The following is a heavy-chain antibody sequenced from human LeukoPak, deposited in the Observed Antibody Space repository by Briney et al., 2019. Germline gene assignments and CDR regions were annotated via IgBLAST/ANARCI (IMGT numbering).Heavy chain of an antibody. CDR1: GGSISSSSYY. V-gene: IGHV4-39*01. CDR3: AIKAAGTARVGNYYFDY. Sequence: SETLSLTCAVYGGSISSSSYYWGWIRQPPGKGLEWIGSIYYSGSTYYNPSLKSRVTISVDTSKNQFSLKLSSVTAADTAVYYCAIKAAGTARVGNYYFDYWGQGTLVTVSS. D-gene: IGHD6-13*01. CDR2: IYYSGST. J-gene: IGHJ4*02.